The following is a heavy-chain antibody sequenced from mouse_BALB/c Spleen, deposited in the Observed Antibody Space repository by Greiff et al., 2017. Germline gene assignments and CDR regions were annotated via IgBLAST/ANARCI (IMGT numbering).Heavy chain of an antibody. CDR2: ISSGGST. J-gene: IGHJ4*01. D-gene: IGHD2-14*01. CDR3: ARGDRYAMDY. V-gene: IGHV5-6-5*01. Sequence: EVQGVESGGGLVKPGGSLKLSCAASGFTFSSYAMSWVRQTPEKRLEWVASISSGGSTYYPDSVKGRFTISRDNARNILYLQMSSLRSEDTAMYYCARGDRYAMDYWGQGTSVTVSS. CDR1: GFTFSSYA.